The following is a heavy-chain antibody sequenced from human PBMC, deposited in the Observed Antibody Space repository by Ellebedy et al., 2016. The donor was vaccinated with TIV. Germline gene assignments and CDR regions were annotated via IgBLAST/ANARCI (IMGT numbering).Heavy chain of an antibody. CDR1: GFSFRSYG. J-gene: IGHJ6*03. CDR3: ARDNGGNLLLVPTAVNKDV. D-gene: IGHD2-2*01. V-gene: IGHV3-33*01. Sequence: GESLKISXAASGFSFRSYGMHWVRQAPGKGLEWVAVIWFDGSKSYYADSVKGRFTISRDNSKNTLYLQMNSLRGDDTAVYYCARDNGGNLLLVPTAVNKDVWGKGTTVIVSS. CDR2: IWFDGSKS.